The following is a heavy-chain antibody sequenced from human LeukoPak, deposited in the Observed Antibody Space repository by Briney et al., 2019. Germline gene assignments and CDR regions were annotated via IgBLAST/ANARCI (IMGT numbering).Heavy chain of an antibody. J-gene: IGHJ4*02. V-gene: IGHV3-74*01. CDR2: INERGSST. CDR3: AGGRLVATSKAVAIDY. Sequence: GGSLRLSCAASGFMFSSNWMSWVRLAPGKGLVWVSRINERGSSTSYADSVKGRFTISRDNAKNTLYLQMNNLRADDTAVYYCAGGRLVATSKAVAIDYWGQGTLVTVSS. D-gene: IGHD5-12*01. CDR1: GFMFSSNW.